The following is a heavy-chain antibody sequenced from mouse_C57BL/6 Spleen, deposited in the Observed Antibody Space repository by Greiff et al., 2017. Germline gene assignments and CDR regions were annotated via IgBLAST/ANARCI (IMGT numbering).Heavy chain of an antibody. CDR1: GFSLTSYA. D-gene: IGHD2-14*01. Sequence: VQVVESGPGLVAPSQSLSITCTVSGFSLTSYAISWVRQPPGKGLEWLGVIWTGGGTNYNSALKSRLSISKDNSKSKVFLKRNSRPTDDTVRYCWARVYGYDGYVDVWGTGTTVTVAS. J-gene: IGHJ1*03. CDR3: ARVYGYDGYVDV. V-gene: IGHV2-9-1*01. CDR2: IWTGGGT.